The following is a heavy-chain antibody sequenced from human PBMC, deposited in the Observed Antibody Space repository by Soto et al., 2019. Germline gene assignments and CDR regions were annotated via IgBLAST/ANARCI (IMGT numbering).Heavy chain of an antibody. V-gene: IGHV3-7*05. CDR1: GFTFSSYW. J-gene: IGHJ4*02. D-gene: IGHD3-3*01. CDR2: IKQDGSEK. CDR3: ARDAPTIFGVVTPVYFDY. Sequence: GGSLRLSCAASGFTFSSYWMSWVRQAPGKGLEWVANIKQDGSEKYYVDSVKGRFTISRDNAKNSLYLQMNSLRAEDTAVYYCARDAPTIFGVVTPVYFDYGGQGTLVTAS.